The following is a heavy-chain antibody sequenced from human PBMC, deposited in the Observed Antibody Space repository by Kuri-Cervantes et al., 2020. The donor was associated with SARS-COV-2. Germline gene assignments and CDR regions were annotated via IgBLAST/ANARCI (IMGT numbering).Heavy chain of an antibody. J-gene: IGHJ6*03. V-gene: IGHV4-39*01. CDR1: GGSIRSSSFY. Sequence: SETLSLTCSVSGGSIRSSSFYWGWVRQPPGKGLEWIGSIYYTGDTFYNPSLKSRATISIDTSRSQFSLKLSSVTAADTAVYYCAVSSPGDHYYSVDVWGKGATVTVSS. CDR3: AVSSPGDHYYSVDV. CDR2: IYYTGDT. D-gene: IGHD1-26*01.